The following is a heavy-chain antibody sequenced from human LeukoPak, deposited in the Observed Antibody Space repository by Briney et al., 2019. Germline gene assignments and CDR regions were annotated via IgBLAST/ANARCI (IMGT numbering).Heavy chain of an antibody. V-gene: IGHV3-30-3*01. CDR2: ISYDGSNK. CDR1: GFTFSSYA. CDR3: ARDPELLWFFDY. D-gene: IGHD1-26*01. J-gene: IGHJ4*02. Sequence: PGGSLRLSCAASGFTFSSYAMHWVRQAPGKGLEWVAVISYDGSNKYYADSVEGRFTISRDNSKNTLYLQMNSLRAEDTAVYYCARDPELLWFFDYWGQGTLVTVSS.